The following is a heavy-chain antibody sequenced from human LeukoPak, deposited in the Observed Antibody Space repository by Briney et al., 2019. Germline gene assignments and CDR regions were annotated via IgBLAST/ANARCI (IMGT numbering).Heavy chain of an antibody. CDR1: GFPFSDFS. V-gene: IGHV3-23*01. J-gene: IGHJ4*02. D-gene: IGHD2-8*01. CDR2: TNSGGTST. CDR3: AKQTYARSLGE. Sequence: GGSLTLSCATPGFPFSDFSMSWVRQAPGKGLDWISTTNSGGTSTYYAESVKGRFTISRDNSKNTLYLQMSSLRVEDTAVDYGAKQTYARSLGEGGPGTLVSVSS.